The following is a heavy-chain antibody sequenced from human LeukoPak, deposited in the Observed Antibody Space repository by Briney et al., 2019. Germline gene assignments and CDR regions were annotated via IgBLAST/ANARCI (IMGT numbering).Heavy chain of an antibody. V-gene: IGHV3-23*01. J-gene: IGHJ4*02. D-gene: IGHD6-19*01. Sequence: PGRSLRLSCAASRSTFSSYAMSCVRQAPGKVLEWVSAISCSGGSTYYADSVKGRFTISRDNPKTTLYLQMNSRIGEDTTLLYCAEEYPAGYSSGWYVYWGQGTLVTVSS. CDR1: RSTFSSYA. CDR3: AEEYPAGYSSGWYVY. CDR2: ISCSGGST.